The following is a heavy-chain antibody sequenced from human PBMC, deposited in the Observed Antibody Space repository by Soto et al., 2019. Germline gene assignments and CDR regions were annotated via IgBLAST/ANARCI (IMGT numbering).Heavy chain of an antibody. D-gene: IGHD3-10*01. CDR2: IIPIFGTA. V-gene: IGHV1-69*13. Sequence: ASVKVSCKASGGTFSSYAISWVRQAPGQGLEWMGGIIPIFGTANYAQKFQGRVTITADESTSTAYMELSSLRSEDTAVYYCASYGSGSYPDVYGMDVCGQGTTVTVSS. CDR1: GGTFSSYA. CDR3: ASYGSGSYPDVYGMDV. J-gene: IGHJ6*02.